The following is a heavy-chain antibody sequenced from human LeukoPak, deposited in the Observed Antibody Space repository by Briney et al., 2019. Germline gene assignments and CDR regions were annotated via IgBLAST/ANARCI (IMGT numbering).Heavy chain of an antibody. CDR2: ISYDGSNK. Sequence: GGSLRLSCAASGFTFSSYAMHWVRQAPGKGLEWVAVISYDGSNKYYADSVKGRFTISRDNSKNTLYLQMNSLRAEDTAVYYCARIIVEVPGVSDYCDPWGQGTLVTVSS. J-gene: IGHJ5*02. CDR1: GFTFSSYA. CDR3: ARIIVEVPGVSDYCDP. D-gene: IGHD2-2*01. V-gene: IGHV3-30-3*01.